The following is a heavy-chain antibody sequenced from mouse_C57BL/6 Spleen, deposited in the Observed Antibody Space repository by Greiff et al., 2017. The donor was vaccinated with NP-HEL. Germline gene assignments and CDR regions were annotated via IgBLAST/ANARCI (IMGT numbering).Heavy chain of an antibody. Sequence: VQLQQSGPELVKPGASVKISCKASGYAFSSSWMNWVKQRPGKGLEWIGRIYPGDGDTNYNGKFKGKATLTADKSSSTAYMQLSSLTSEDSAVYFCATTVVNYCAMDYWGQGTSVTVSS. D-gene: IGHD1-1*01. J-gene: IGHJ4*01. CDR3: ATTVVNYCAMDY. V-gene: IGHV1-82*01. CDR1: GYAFSSSW. CDR2: IYPGDGDT.